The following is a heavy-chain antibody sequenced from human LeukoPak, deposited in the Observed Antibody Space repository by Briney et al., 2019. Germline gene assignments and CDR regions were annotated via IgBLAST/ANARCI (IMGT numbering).Heavy chain of an antibody. D-gene: IGHD5-24*01. CDR1: GYSFTSYW. CDR3: ARGRDGYNYFDAFDI. V-gene: IGHV5-51*01. Sequence: GESLKISCKGSGYSFTSYWIGWVRQMPGKGLEWMGIIYPDDSDTRYSPSFQGQVTISADKSISTAYLQWSSLKASDIAMYYCARGRDGYNYFDAFDIWDQGTMVTVSS. CDR2: IYPDDSDT. J-gene: IGHJ3*02.